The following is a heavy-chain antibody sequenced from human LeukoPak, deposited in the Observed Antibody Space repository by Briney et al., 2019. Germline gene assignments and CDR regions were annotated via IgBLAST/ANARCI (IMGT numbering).Heavy chain of an antibody. V-gene: IGHV4-39*01. CDR1: GGFISSTSCY. D-gene: IGHD4-17*01. J-gene: IGHJ5*02. Sequence: SDNLSLTCTVSGGFISSTSCYWGWLRQPPGNGLECIGSIYYSGSTYYNPSLKSRVTISVDTSKNQFSLKLSSVTAADTAVYYCARRLVTTRWFDPWGQGTLVTVSS. CDR2: IYYSGST. CDR3: ARRLVTTRWFDP.